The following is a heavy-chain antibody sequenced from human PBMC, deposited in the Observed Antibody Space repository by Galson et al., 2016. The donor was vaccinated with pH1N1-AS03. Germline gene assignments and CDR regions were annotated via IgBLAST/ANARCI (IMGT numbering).Heavy chain of an antibody. D-gene: IGHD2-2*01. V-gene: IGHV3-7*03. Sequence: SLRLSCAVSGFTFGSHWMSWVRQAPGKGLEWVANINKDGNEKYYVDSVKGRFAISRDNPKNSLYLQMNSLRAEDTAVYYCARDRTVVAASIIYYYGMDVWGQGTTVTVSS. CDR3: ARDRTVVAASIIYYYGMDV. J-gene: IGHJ6*02. CDR1: GFTFGSHW. CDR2: INKDGNEK.